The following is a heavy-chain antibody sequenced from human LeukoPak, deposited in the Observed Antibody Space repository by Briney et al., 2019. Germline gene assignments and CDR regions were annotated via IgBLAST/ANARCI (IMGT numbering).Heavy chain of an antibody. J-gene: IGHJ5*02. CDR2: INPNSGGT. D-gene: IGHD2-15*01. Sequence: GASVKVSCKASGYTFTGYYMHLVRQAPGQGLEWMGRINPNSGGTNYAQKFQGRVTMTRDTSISTAYMELSRLRSDDTAVYYCARDLKYCSGGSCYLNWFDPWGQGTLVTVSS. CDR3: ARDLKYCSGGSCYLNWFDP. V-gene: IGHV1-2*06. CDR1: GYTFTGYY.